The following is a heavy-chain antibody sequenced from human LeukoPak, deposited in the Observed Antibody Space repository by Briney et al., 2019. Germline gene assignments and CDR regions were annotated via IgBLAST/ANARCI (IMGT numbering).Heavy chain of an antibody. CDR3: ARRAGSFEYFQD. J-gene: IGHJ1*01. CDR1: GYSFTNYW. V-gene: IGHV5-51*01. CDR2: IYPGDSDT. D-gene: IGHD6-13*01. Sequence: GESLKISCKGSGYSFTNYWIGWVRQMPGKGLEWMGIIYPGDSDTRYSPSFQGQVTTSADKSISTAYLQWSSLKASDNAIYYCARRAGSFEYFQDWGQGTLVSVSS.